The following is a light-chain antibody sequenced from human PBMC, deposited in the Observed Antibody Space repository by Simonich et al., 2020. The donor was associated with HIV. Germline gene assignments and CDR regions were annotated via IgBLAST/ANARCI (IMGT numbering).Light chain of an antibody. CDR1: NSDVGTYNL. J-gene: IGLJ3*02. V-gene: IGLV2-23*01. Sequence: QSALTQPASVSGSPGQSITISCTGTNSDVGTYNLVSWYQHHPGKAPKLIIYEGSKRPSGVSNRFSGSKSGNTASLTISGLQAEDEADYYCCSYAGSSTWVFGGRTKLTVL. CDR2: EGS. CDR3: CSYAGSSTWV.